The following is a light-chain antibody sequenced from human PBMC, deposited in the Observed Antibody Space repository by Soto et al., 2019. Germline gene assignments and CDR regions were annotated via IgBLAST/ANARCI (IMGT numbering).Light chain of an antibody. V-gene: IGKV3-20*01. CDR2: GAS. J-gene: IGKJ4*01. Sequence: ELVLTQSPGTLSLSPGERATLSCRASQSVSSSYLAWYQQKPGQAPRLLIYGASSRATGIPDRFSGSGSGTEFPLTISRLEPEDFAVYYCQQYASSPTFGGGTKVDI. CDR1: QSVSSSY. CDR3: QQYASSPT.